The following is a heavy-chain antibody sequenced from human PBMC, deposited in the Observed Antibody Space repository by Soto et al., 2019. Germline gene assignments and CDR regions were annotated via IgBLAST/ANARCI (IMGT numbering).Heavy chain of an antibody. CDR1: GFSLSTSGVG. CDR2: IYWDDDK. Sequence: SGPTLVNPTQTLTLTCTFSGFSLSTSGVGVGWIRQPPGKALEWLALIYWDDDKRYSPSLKGRLTITKDTSKKQVVLTMTNMEPVNTATYYCAHSERTRITMVRGVITTVPKNWFDPWGKGTLVTVSS. V-gene: IGHV2-5*02. D-gene: IGHD3-10*01. J-gene: IGHJ5*02. CDR3: AHSERTRITMVRGVITTVPKNWFDP.